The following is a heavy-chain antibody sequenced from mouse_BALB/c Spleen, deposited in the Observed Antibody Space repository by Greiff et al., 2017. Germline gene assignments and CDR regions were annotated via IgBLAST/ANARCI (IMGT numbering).Heavy chain of an antibody. CDR2: IYPGDGDT. V-gene: IGHV1-82*01. D-gene: IGHD1-1*01. CDR3: ARGATTVVAPFDY. CDR1: GYAFSSSW. J-gene: IGHJ2*01. Sequence: VQLQQSGPELVKPGASVKISCKASGYAFSSSWMNWVKQRPGQGLEWIGRIYPGDGDTNYNGKFKGKATLTADKSSSTAYMQLSSLTSVDSAVYFCARGATTVVAPFDYWGQGTTLTVSS.